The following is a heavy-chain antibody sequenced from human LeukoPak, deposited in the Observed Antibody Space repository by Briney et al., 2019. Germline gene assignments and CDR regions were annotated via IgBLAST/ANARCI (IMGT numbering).Heavy chain of an antibody. J-gene: IGHJ5*02. Sequence: TSETLSLTCTVSGGSISTYYWSWIRQPPGKGLECIGYMYYSGSTNYSPSLKSRVTISVDTSKNQFSLKLSSVTAADTAVYYCARAVRDRGVILPWFDPWGQGTLVTVSS. D-gene: IGHD3-10*01. CDR2: MYYSGST. CDR1: GGSISTYY. V-gene: IGHV4-59*01. CDR3: ARAVRDRGVILPWFDP.